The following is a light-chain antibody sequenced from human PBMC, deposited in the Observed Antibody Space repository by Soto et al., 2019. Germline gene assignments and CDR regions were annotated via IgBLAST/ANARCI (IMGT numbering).Light chain of an antibody. CDR1: NIESKS. V-gene: IGLV3-21*02. Sequence: SYELTQPPSVSLAPGQTARITCGGNNIESKSVHWYQQKPGQAPVLVVYDDSDRPSGIPERFSCSSSGNTATLTISRVEAGDEADYFCQVWDTTTTHRVFGGGTKLTVL. CDR3: QVWDTTTTHRV. CDR2: DDS. J-gene: IGLJ2*01.